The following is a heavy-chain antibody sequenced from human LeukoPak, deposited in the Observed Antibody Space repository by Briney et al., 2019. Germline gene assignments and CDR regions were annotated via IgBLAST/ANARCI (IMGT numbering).Heavy chain of an antibody. CDR1: GDSVSSKSAG. D-gene: IGHD5-24*01. CDR3: ARVSGRDGYNYQYYFDY. J-gene: IGHJ4*02. Sequence: SQTLSLTCAISGDSVSSKSAGWNWIRQSPSRGLEWLGRTYYRSKWYNDFGPSVRNRISINPDTSKNQFSLQLNSVTAADTAVYYCARVSGRDGYNYQYYFDYWGQGTLVTVSS. V-gene: IGHV6-1*01. CDR2: TYYRSKWYN.